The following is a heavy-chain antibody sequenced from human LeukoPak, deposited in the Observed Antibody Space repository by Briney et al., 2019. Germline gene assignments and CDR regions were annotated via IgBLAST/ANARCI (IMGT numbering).Heavy chain of an antibody. V-gene: IGHV5-51*01. CDR2: IYPGDSDT. J-gene: IGHJ4*02. CDR3: ARGRVVPAAIADY. Sequence: GESLKISCKGSGYSFTSYWIGWVRQMPGKGLEWMGIIYPGDSDTRYSPSFQGQVTNSADKSISTAYLQWSSLKASDTAMYYCARGRVVPAAIADYWGQGTLVTVSS. CDR1: GYSFTSYW. D-gene: IGHD2-2*01.